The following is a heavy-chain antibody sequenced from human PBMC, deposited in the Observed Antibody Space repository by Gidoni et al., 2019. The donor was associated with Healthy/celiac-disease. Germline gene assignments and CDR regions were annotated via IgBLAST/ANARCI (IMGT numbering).Heavy chain of an antibody. D-gene: IGHD3-22*01. CDR2: ISGSGGST. J-gene: IGHJ4*02. V-gene: IGHV3-23*01. CDR1: GFTFSSYA. Sequence: EVQLLESGGGLVQPGGSLRLSGAASGFTFSSYAMSWVRQAPGKGLEWVSAISGSGGSTYYADSVKGRFTISRDNSKNTLYLQMNSLRAEDTAVYYCAKGGVMIVVVQGDYWGQGTLVTVSS. CDR3: AKGGVMIVVVQGDY.